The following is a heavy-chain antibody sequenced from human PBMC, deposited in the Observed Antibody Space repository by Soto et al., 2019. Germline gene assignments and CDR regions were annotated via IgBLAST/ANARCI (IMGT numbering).Heavy chain of an antibody. V-gene: IGHV4-30-4*01. D-gene: IGHD3-10*01. CDR3: ARHTFMVRGVIIRESKFDY. CDR2: SYYSGST. Sequence: TSETLSLTCTVSGGSISSGDYYWSWIRQPPGKGLEWIGYSYYSGSTYYNPSLKSRVTISVDTSKNQFSLKLSSVTAADTAVCYCARHTFMVRGVIIRESKFDYWGQGTLVTVSS. CDR1: GGSISSGDYY. J-gene: IGHJ4*02.